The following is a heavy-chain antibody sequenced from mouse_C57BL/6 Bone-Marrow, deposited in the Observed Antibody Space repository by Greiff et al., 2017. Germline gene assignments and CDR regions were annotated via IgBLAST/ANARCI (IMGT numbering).Heavy chain of an antibody. V-gene: IGHV5-9-1*02. D-gene: IGHD3-2*02. J-gene: IGHJ4*01. CDR2: ISSGGDYI. CDR3: TREGGQLRYYYAMDY. Sequence: EVKLVESGEGLVKPGGSLKLSCAASGFTFSSYAMSWVRQTPEKRLEWVAYISSGGDYIYYADTVKGRFNISRDNARNTLYLQMSSLKSEDTAMYYGTREGGQLRYYYAMDYWGQGTSVTVSS. CDR1: GFTFSSYA.